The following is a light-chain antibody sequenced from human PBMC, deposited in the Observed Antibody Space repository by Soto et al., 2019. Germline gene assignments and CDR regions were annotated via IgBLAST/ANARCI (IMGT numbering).Light chain of an antibody. V-gene: IGKV2-28*01. J-gene: IGKJ1*01. CDR3: MQGLQTGT. Sequence: EIVMSQPPLSLPVTPGEPASISWTSSQSLNENNSLDYFLQKPGQSPQFVIHLVSYRASGVPDRFSGRGSGTDFTLSMSRVEADHVGLYCRMQGLQTGTFGQGTK. CDR2: LVS. CDR1: QSLNENNS.